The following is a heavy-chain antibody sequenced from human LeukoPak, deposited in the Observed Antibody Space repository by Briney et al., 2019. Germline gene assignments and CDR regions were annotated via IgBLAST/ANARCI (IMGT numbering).Heavy chain of an antibody. CDR1: GFTFSSYG. Sequence: GGSLRLSCAASGFTFSSYGMHWVRQAPAKGLEWVALIWFDGSNKYYADSVKGRFTVSRDNSKNTLYLQMNGLRAEDTAVYYCAAGYGSGTVLLYWGQGTLVTVSS. V-gene: IGHV3-33*01. CDR2: IWFDGSNK. CDR3: AAGYGSGTVLLY. J-gene: IGHJ4*02. D-gene: IGHD3-10*01.